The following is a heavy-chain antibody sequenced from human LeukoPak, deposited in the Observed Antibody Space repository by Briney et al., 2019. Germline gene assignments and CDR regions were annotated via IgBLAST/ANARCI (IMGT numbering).Heavy chain of an antibody. J-gene: IGHJ5*02. CDR1: GYTFTGYH. V-gene: IGHV1-69*13. CDR2: IIPIFGTA. Sequence: SVTVSCKASGYTFTGYHMHWVRQAPGQGLEWMGGIIPIFGTANYAQKFQGRVTITADESTSTAYMELSSLRSEDTAVYYCARDRGGYCSGGSCWNWFDPWGQGTLVTVSS. D-gene: IGHD2-15*01. CDR3: ARDRGGYCSGGSCWNWFDP.